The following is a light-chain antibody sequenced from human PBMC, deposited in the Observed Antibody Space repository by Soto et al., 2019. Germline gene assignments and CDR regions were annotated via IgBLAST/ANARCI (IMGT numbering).Light chain of an antibody. V-gene: IGKV1-5*01. CDR2: DAS. CDR1: QSISSW. CDR3: QQYNGYAYT. J-gene: IGKJ2*01. Sequence: DIQMTQSPSTLSASVGDRVTITCRASQSISSWLAWYQQKPGKAPKLLIYDASSLESGVPSRFSGSGSGTEFALTISSLQPDDFATYYCQQYNGYAYTLGQGTKLEIK.